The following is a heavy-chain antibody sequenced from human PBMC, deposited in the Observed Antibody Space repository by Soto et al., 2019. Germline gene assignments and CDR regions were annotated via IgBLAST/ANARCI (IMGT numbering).Heavy chain of an antibody. J-gene: IGHJ4*02. CDR2: IGGGGGST. CDR3: AKAAMYSSPFDS. Sequence: EVQLLEAGGGLVQPGESLRLSCTASGFIFSNYAMTWVRQAPGRGLERVAKIGGGGGSTFYADSVKGRFTISRDNSKNTPYLQMSSLRDEDTAVYYCAKAAMYSSPFDSWGQGALVTVST. CDR1: GFIFSNYA. V-gene: IGHV3-23*01. D-gene: IGHD2-21*01.